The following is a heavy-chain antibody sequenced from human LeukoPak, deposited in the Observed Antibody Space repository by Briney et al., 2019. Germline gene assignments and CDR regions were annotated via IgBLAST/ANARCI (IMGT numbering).Heavy chain of an antibody. CDR2: ISGSGVNT. V-gene: IGHV3-23*01. D-gene: IGHD3-22*01. CDR1: GFTFSSYA. J-gene: IGHJ4*02. Sequence: GGSLRLSCAASGFTFSSYAMSWVRQAPGKGLEWVSGISGSGVNTYYADSVKGRFTISRDNSKNTLYLQMNSLRAEDTAVYYCANDHDLVVLITLDYWGQGTLVTVSS. CDR3: ANDHDLVVLITLDY.